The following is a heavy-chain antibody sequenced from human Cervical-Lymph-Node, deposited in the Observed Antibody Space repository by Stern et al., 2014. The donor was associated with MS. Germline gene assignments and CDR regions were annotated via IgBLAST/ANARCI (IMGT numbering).Heavy chain of an antibody. V-gene: IGHV1-69*01. D-gene: IGHD3-10*01. J-gene: IGHJ5*02. Sequence: VQLVESGAEVKKPGSSVKVSFKASGGTSNSHGISWVRQAPGQGLEWLGGIIPVLSTIDYAQKFQGRVTITADESTSTTYMELSSLRSEDTAVYYCARRGSARRGSGWLDPWGQGTLVTVSS. CDR1: GGTSNSHG. CDR3: ARRGSARRGSGWLDP. CDR2: IIPVLSTI.